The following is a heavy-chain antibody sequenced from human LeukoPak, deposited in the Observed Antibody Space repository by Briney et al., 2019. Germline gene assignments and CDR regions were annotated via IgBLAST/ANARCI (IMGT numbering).Heavy chain of an antibody. CDR3: AARSPGIYYYYMDV. Sequence: AASVKVSCKASGGTFSSYAISWVRQAPGQGLEWMGGIIPIFGTANYAQKFQGRVTITADESTSTAYMELSSLRSEDTAVYYCAARSPGIYYYYMDVWGKGTTVTVSS. D-gene: IGHD1-1*01. CDR1: GGTFSSYA. CDR2: IIPIFGTA. V-gene: IGHV1-69*13. J-gene: IGHJ6*03.